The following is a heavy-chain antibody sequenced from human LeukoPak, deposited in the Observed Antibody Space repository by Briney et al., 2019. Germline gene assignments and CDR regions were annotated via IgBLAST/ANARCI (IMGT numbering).Heavy chain of an antibody. CDR3: AGLPAYYYDTSGFYFDY. CDR1: GFTFSSHW. V-gene: IGHV3-7*01. CDR2: IKQDGSVK. J-gene: IGHJ4*02. Sequence: GGSLRLSCAASGFTFSSHWMSWVRQAPGKGLEWVANIKQDGSVKQYVDFVKGRFTISRDNAKNSLHLLMNSLRAEDTAVYYCAGLPAYYYDTSGFYFDYWGQGTLVTVSS. D-gene: IGHD3-22*01.